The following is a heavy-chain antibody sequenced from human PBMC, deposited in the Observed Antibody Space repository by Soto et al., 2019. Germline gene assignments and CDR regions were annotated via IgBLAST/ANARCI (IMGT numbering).Heavy chain of an antibody. V-gene: IGHV3-30-3*01. CDR3: ARGVGAASISCDY. J-gene: IGHJ4*02. CDR1: GFTFSSYA. Sequence: QVQLVESAGCVVQPGRSLIVSCAASGFTFSSYAMHWVRQAPGKGLEWVAVISYDGSNKYYADSVKGRFTISRDNSKNTLYLQMDSLRAEDTAVYYCARGVGAASISCDYWGQGTLVTVSS. CDR2: ISYDGSNK. D-gene: IGHD1-26*01.